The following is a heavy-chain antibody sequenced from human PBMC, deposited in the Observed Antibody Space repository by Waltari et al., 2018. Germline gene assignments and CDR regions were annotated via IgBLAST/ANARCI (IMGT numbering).Heavy chain of an antibody. CDR2: IYYSGST. Sequence: QVQLQESGPGLVKPSETLSLTCTVSGGSISSHYWSWIRQPPGKGLEWIGYIYYSGSTNYSPALKSRVTISVDTSKSQFSLKLSSVTAADTAVYFCSRDGNLRKYYYGSGRPNWYFDLWGRGTLVTVSS. D-gene: IGHD3-10*01. V-gene: IGHV4-59*11. CDR3: SRDGNLRKYYYGSGRPNWYFDL. J-gene: IGHJ2*01. CDR1: GGSISSHY.